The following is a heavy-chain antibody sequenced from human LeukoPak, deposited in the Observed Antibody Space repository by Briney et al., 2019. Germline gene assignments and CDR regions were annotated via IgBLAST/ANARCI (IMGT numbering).Heavy chain of an antibody. J-gene: IGHJ4*02. Sequence: PGGSLRLSCAASGFTFSSYAMSWVRQAPGKGLEWVSAISGSGGSTYYADSVKGRLTISRDNSKNTLYLQMNSLRAEDTAVYYCAKDRGLGDGYNSGFDYWGQGTLVTVSS. CDR2: ISGSGGST. CDR1: GFTFSSYA. D-gene: IGHD5-24*01. CDR3: AKDRGLGDGYNSGFDY. V-gene: IGHV3-23*01.